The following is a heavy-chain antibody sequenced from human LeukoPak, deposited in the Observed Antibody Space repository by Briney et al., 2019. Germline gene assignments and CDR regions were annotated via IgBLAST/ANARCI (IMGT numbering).Heavy chain of an antibody. CDR1: GFTFSGYD. Sequence: GGSLRLSCAASGFTFSGYDMYWVRQAPGKGLEWVALIRSDGSDKYYADSVKGRFTISRDNSKNTVFLQMNSLRAEDTAVYYCAKDIAAAGGPCAYWGRGTLVTVSS. CDR3: AKDIAAAGGPCAY. CDR2: IRSDGSDK. J-gene: IGHJ4*02. D-gene: IGHD6-13*01. V-gene: IGHV3-30*02.